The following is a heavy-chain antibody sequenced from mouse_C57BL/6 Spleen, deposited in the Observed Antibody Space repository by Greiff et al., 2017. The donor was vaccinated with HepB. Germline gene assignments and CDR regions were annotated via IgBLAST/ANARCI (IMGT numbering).Heavy chain of an antibody. V-gene: IGHV1-55*01. CDR2: IYPGSGST. J-gene: IGHJ2*01. Sequence: QVQLQQPGAELVKPGASVKMSCKASGYTFTSYWITWVKQRPGQGLEWIGDIYPGSGSTNYNEKFKSKATLTVDTSSSTAYMQLSSLTSEDSAVYYGASEIPDYYGSSYDFDYWGQGTTLTVSS. D-gene: IGHD1-1*01. CDR1: GYTFTSYW. CDR3: ASEIPDYYGSSYDFDY.